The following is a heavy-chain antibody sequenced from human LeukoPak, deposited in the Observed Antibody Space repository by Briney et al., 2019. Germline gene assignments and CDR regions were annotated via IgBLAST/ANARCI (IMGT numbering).Heavy chain of an antibody. J-gene: IGHJ4*02. D-gene: IGHD5-24*01. V-gene: IGHV3-74*01. CDR2: ISPDGSTT. CDR1: GFPFSRDA. CDR3: ASDVAYKFDY. Sequence: GGSLRLSCAASGFPFSRDAMHWVRQSPGKGLVRLSRISPDGSTTNYADSVKGRFTISRDNAKNTLYLQMNSLTDEDTAVYYCASDVAYKFDYWGQGTLVTFSS.